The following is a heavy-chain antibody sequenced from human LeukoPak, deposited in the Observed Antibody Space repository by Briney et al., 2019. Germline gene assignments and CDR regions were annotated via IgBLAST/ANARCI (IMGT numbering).Heavy chain of an antibody. V-gene: IGHV3-74*01. D-gene: IGHD4-23*01. CDR3: ARGAYGGNFFGY. CDR1: GFTFSRYW. CDR2: INGDGSST. J-gene: IGHJ4*02. Sequence: GSLRLSCAASGFTFSRYWMHWVRQAPGKGLVWVSRINGDGSSTSYADSVKGRFTISRDNAKNTLYLQMNSLRAEDTAVYYCARGAYGGNFFGYWGQGTLVTVSS.